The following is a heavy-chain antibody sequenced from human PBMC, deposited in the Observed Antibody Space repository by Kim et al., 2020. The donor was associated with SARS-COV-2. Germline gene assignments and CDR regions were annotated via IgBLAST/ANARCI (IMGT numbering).Heavy chain of an antibody. CDR3: AKSLPNPAFDQ. Sequence: SETLSLTCTVSGDSISSVYWNWIRQPPGKGLEWIGNVFYVGNPNYNPSLEGRVTITVDTSKNQFSLRMNSVTAADTAVYYCAKSLPNPAFDQWGRGALVTVSS. V-gene: IGHV4-59*12. CDR2: VFYVGNP. CDR1: GDSISSVY. J-gene: IGHJ4*02.